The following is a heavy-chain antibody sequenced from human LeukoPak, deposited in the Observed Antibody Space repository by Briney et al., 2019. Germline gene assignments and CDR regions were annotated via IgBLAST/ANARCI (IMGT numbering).Heavy chain of an antibody. CDR2: IYYTGTT. D-gene: IGHD3-16*01. CDR1: GDSISPYY. J-gene: IGHJ4*02. Sequence: SETLSLTCTVSGDSISPYYWSWVRQPPGKGLEWIGYIYYTGTTNYNPSLKSRVTMSVDTSKSQFSLRLTSVIAADTAVYYCARYDWAKYFDYWGQGTLVTVSS. CDR3: ARYDWAKYFDY. V-gene: IGHV4-59*01.